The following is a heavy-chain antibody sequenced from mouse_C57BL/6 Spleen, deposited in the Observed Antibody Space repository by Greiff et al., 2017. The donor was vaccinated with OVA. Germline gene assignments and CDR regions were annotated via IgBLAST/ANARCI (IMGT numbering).Heavy chain of an antibody. CDR1: GYAFTNYL. J-gene: IGHJ3*01. V-gene: IGHV1-54*01. Sequence: QVQLQQSGAELVRPGTSVKVSCKASGYAFTNYLIEWVKQRPGQGLEWIGVINPGSGGTNYNEKFKGKATLTADKSSSTAYMQLSSLTSEDSAVYFCARDSYYYGSSSSWFAYWGQGTLVTVSA. D-gene: IGHD1-1*01. CDR2: INPGSGGT. CDR3: ARDSYYYGSSSSWFAY.